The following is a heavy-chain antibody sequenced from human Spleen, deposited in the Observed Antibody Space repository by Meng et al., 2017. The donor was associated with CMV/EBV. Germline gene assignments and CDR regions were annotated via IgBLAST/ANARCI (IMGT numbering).Heavy chain of an antibody. CDR2: ITYDGSAE. D-gene: IGHD4-17*01. Sequence: GESLKISCAASGFSFRSYGMRWVRQAPGKGLEWVALITYDGSAEYNADSVKGRFTISRDNSRDTVYLQMSSLRAEDTAFYYCARLPDYANPPHLAYWGQGTLVTVSS. CDR1: GFSFRSYG. V-gene: IGHV3-33*05. CDR3: ARLPDYANPPHLAY. J-gene: IGHJ4*02.